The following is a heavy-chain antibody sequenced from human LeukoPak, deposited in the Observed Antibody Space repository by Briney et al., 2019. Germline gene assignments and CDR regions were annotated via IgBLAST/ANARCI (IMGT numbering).Heavy chain of an antibody. D-gene: IGHD2-2*01. Sequence: PGGSLRLSCAASGFTFSTYEMNWVRQAPGKGLEWVSYISSSGSSIYYADSVKGRFTISRDNAKNSLYLQMNSLRAEDTAVYYCARGREYQHRGWFDPWGQGTLVTVSS. J-gene: IGHJ5*02. V-gene: IGHV3-48*03. CDR3: ARGREYQHRGWFDP. CDR1: GFTFSTYE. CDR2: ISSSGSSI.